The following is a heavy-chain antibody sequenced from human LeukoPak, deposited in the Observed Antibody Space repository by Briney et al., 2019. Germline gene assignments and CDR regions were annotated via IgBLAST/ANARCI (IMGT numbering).Heavy chain of an antibody. D-gene: IGHD1-26*01. CDR2: INPSGGST. Sequence: ASVKVSCKASGYTFTSYYMHWVRQAPGQGLEWMGIINPSGGSTSYAQKFQGRVTITRNTSISTAYMELSSLRSEDTAVYYCARESLYSGSYQGYSFDYWGQGTLVTVSS. CDR1: GYTFTSYY. J-gene: IGHJ4*02. CDR3: ARESLYSGSYQGYSFDY. V-gene: IGHV1-46*01.